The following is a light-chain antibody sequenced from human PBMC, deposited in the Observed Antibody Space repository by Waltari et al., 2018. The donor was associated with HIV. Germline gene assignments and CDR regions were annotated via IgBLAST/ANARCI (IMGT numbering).Light chain of an antibody. CDR1: QRPSHNS. CDR3: QQYGSAPLT. Sequence: EIVLTQSPATLSLFPGAGATLACRASQRPSHNSLTWFQQQRGQPPSLLIHCAAKRSAGIPAMFSGSGSATDFTLTFRTLEPEDFAVYYCQQYGSAPLTFGGGTKVEI. V-gene: IGKV3-20*01. CDR2: CAA. J-gene: IGKJ4*02.